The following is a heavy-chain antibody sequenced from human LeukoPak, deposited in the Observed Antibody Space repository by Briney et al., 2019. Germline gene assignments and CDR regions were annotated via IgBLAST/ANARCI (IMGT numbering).Heavy chain of an antibody. CDR2: IYSGGST. Sequence: GGSLRLSCTVSGFTVSSDSMSWVRQAPGKGLEWVSFIYSGGSTHYSDSVKGRFTISRDNSKNTVSLQMNSLRGEDTVVYCGAEVAAWGRYKHWGQGTLVTVSS. CDR3: AEVAAWGRYKH. J-gene: IGHJ1*01. D-gene: IGHD3-16*01. V-gene: IGHV3-53*01. CDR1: GFTVSSDS.